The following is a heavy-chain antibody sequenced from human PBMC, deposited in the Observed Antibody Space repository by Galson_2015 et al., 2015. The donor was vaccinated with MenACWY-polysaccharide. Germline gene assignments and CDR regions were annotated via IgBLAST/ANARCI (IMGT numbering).Heavy chain of an antibody. J-gene: IGHJ3*02. Sequence: YADSVKGRFTISRDNSRNTLYLEMNSLRAEDTAVYYCAREGSRIVSHAFDTWGQGTMVTVSS. CDR3: AREGSRIVSHAFDT. V-gene: IGHV3-33*01. D-gene: IGHD2-15*01.